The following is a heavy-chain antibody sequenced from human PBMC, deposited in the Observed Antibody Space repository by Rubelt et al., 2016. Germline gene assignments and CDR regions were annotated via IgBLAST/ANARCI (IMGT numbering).Heavy chain of an antibody. D-gene: IGHD2-2*01. CDR3: ARDHCVSSTCYLDY. CDR1: GYTFSGYY. V-gene: IGHV1-2*02. CDR2: INPNSGGT. J-gene: IGHJ4*02. Sequence: QVQLVQSGAEVKKPGASVKVSCKASGYTFSGYYMHWVRQAPGQGLEWVGWINPNSGGTNYTKKFQGRVTMTTDPSLTTADMELNTLISDDTAVYYCARDHCVSSTCYLDYWGQGTLVTVSS.